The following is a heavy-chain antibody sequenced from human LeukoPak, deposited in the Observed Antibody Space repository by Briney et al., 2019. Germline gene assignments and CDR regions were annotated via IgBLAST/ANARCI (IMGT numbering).Heavy chain of an antibody. Sequence: SETLSLTCTVSGGSISSYYWSWIRQPPGKGLEWIGYIYYSGSTYYNPSLKSRVTISVDTSKSQFSLKLSSVTAADTAVYYCARAIPAAYYFDYWGQGTLVTVSS. CDR3: ARAIPAAYYFDY. D-gene: IGHD2-2*01. V-gene: IGHV4-59*06. CDR1: GGSISSYY. CDR2: IYYSGST. J-gene: IGHJ4*02.